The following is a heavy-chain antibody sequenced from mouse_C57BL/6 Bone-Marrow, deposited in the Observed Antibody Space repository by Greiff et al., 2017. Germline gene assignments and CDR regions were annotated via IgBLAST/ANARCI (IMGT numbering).Heavy chain of an antibody. CDR1: GYAFSSYW. Sequence: QVQLQQPGAELVKPGASVKISCKASGYAFSSYWMNWVKPRPGQGLEWIGQIYPGDGDTNYNGKFKGQATLTADKSSSTAYMQLSSLTSEDSAVYFCGRCGTCFDYWGQGTTLTVSS. D-gene: IGHD4-1*01. CDR2: IYPGDGDT. V-gene: IGHV1-80*01. J-gene: IGHJ2*01. CDR3: GRCGTCFDY.